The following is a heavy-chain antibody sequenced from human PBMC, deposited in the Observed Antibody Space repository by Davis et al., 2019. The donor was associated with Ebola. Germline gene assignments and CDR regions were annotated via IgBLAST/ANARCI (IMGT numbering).Heavy chain of an antibody. V-gene: IGHV4-59*01. Sequence: SETLSLTCAVYGGSFSGYYWSWIRQPPGKRLEWIGYIYYSGSTDYNPSLKSRVTISVDTSKNQFSLKMNSVTAADTAVYYCARATIRGGAEFEYWGQGTLVTVSS. CDR2: IYYSGST. CDR3: ARATIRGGAEFEY. J-gene: IGHJ4*02. D-gene: IGHD3-10*01. CDR1: GGSFSGYY.